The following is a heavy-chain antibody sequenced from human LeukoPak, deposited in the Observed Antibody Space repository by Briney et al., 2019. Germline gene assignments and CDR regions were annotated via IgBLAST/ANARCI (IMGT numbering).Heavy chain of an antibody. V-gene: IGHV4-34*01. J-gene: IGHJ6*02. CDR2: INHSGST. CDR1: GGSFSGYY. Sequence: TSETLSLTCAVYGGSFSGYYWSWIRQPPGKGLEWIGEINHSGSTNYNPSLKSRVTISVDTSKNQFSLKLSSVTAADTAVYYCARGPYYYDSSGYYYGVPGYYYYGMDVWGQGTTVTVSS. CDR3: ARGPYYYDSSGYYYGVPGYYYYGMDV. D-gene: IGHD3-22*01.